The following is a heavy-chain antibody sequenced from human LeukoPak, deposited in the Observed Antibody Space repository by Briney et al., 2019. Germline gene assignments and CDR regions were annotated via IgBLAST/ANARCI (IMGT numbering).Heavy chain of an antibody. J-gene: IGHJ4*02. CDR1: GGSISSGSYY. Sequence: PSQTLSLTCTVSGGSISSGSYYWNWIRQPPGKGLEWIGHIYDSGSTNYNPSLKSRVTISVDTSKNQFSLKLSSVTAADTAVYYCAREFSWSGFFDYWGQGTLVTVSS. CDR3: AREFSWSGFFDY. V-gene: IGHV4-61*01. D-gene: IGHD3-3*01. CDR2: IYDSGST.